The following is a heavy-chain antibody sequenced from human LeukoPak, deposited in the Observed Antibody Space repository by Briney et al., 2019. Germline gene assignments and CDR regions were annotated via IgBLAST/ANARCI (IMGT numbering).Heavy chain of an antibody. CDR3: ASAVAGYFDY. D-gene: IGHD6-19*01. CDR1: GYTFTSYG. V-gene: IGHV1-46*01. J-gene: IGHJ4*02. CDR2: INPSGGST. Sequence: ASVKVSCKASGYTFTSYGISWVRQAPGQGLEWMGIINPSGGSTSYAQKFQGRVTMTRDTSTSTVYMELSSLRSEDAAVYYCASAVAGYFDYWGQGTLVTVSS.